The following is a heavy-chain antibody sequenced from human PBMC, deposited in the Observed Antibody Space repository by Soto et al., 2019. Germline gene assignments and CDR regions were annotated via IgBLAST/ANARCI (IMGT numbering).Heavy chain of an antibody. V-gene: IGHV4-34*01. CDR3: ARSRRITIFGVAPSGMDV. CDR2: INHSGST. CDR1: GGSFSGYY. Sequence: LSLTCAVYGGSFSGYYWSWIRQPPGKGLEWIGEINHSGSTNYNPSLKSRVTISVDTSKNQFSLELSSVTAADTAVYYCARSRRITIFGVAPSGMDVWGKGTTVTVSS. D-gene: IGHD3-3*01. J-gene: IGHJ6*04.